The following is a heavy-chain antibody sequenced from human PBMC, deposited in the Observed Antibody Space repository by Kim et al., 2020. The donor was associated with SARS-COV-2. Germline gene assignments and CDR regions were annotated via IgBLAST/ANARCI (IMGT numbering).Heavy chain of an antibody. CDR3: ARRENYGSGSHSDY. J-gene: IGHJ4*02. V-gene: IGHV5-10-1*01. CDR1: GYSFSSYW. CDR2: IDPSDSYT. D-gene: IGHD3-10*01. Sequence: GASLKISCKGSGYSFSSYWIPWVRQMPGKGLEWMGRIDPSDSYTNYSPSFQGHVTISTDKSISTAYLQWSSLKASDTAMYYCARRENYGSGSHSDYWGQGTLVTVSS.